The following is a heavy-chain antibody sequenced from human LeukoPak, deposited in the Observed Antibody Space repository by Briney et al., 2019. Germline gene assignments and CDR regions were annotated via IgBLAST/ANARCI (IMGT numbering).Heavy chain of an antibody. CDR1: GFTFSSYA. CDR2: ISYDGSNK. CDR3: AREGIAVPGFDY. V-gene: IGHV3-30-3*01. Sequence: PGGSLRLSCAASGFTFSSYAMHWVRQAPGKGLEWVAVISYDGSNKYYADFVKGRFTISRYNSKNTLYLQMNSLRAEDTAVYYCAREGIAVPGFDYWGQGTLVTVSS. J-gene: IGHJ4*02. D-gene: IGHD6-19*01.